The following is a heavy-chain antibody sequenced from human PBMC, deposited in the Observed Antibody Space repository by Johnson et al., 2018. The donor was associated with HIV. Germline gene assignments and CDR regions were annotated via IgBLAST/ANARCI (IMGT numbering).Heavy chain of an antibody. CDR2: IRYDGSNN. D-gene: IGHD6-13*01. CDR3: ARGAYSSSWHASDASDI. J-gene: IGHJ3*02. V-gene: IGHV3-30*02. CDR1: GFTFSSYG. Sequence: QVQLVESGGGVVQPGGSLRLSCAASGFTFSSYGMHWVRQAPGKGLEWVAFIRYDGSNNYYADSVKGRFTISRDNSKNSLYLQMNSLRAEDTALYYCARGAYSSSWHASDASDIWGQGTMVTVSS.